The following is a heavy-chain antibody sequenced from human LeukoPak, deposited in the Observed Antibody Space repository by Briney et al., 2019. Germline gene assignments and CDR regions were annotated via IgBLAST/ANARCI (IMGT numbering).Heavy chain of an antibody. J-gene: IGHJ5*02. Sequence: SETLSLTCALYGGSFSGFYWNWIRQSPGKGLEWIGEINHSGSSNYNPSLKSRVTISVDTSKNQFSLKLTSVTAADTAVYYCARSFPYYYDSGSYSNWFDLWGQGTLVTV. CDR3: ARSFPYYYDSGSYSNWFDL. CDR2: INHSGSS. CDR1: GGSFSGFY. V-gene: IGHV4-34*01. D-gene: IGHD3-10*01.